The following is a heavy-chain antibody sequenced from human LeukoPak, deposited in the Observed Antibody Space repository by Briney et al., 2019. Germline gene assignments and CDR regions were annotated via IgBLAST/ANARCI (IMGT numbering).Heavy chain of an antibody. Sequence: SETLSLTCTVSGDSISSYYWSWIRQPPGKGLEWIGYIYDSGKTNYNPSLISRVTISVDTSKNQFSLKLTSVTPADTAVYYCARGGGTLDYWGQGALVTVSS. CDR1: GDSISSYY. CDR3: ARGGGTLDY. V-gene: IGHV4-59*01. J-gene: IGHJ4*02. D-gene: IGHD3-16*01. CDR2: IYDSGKT.